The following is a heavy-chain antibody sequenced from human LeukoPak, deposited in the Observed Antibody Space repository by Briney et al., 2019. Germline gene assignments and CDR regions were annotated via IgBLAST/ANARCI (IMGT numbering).Heavy chain of an antibody. CDR2: IKQDGSEK. J-gene: IGHJ4*02. CDR3: ARGRYGPRLGN. CDR1: GFMFSTYW. Sequence: PGGSLRLSCAASGFMFSTYWMSWVRQAPGKGLEWVANIKQDGSEKYYVDSVKGRFTISRDNAKNSLYLQMNSLRAEDTAVYYCARGRYGPRLGNWGQGTLVTVSS. D-gene: IGHD3-16*01. V-gene: IGHV3-7*01.